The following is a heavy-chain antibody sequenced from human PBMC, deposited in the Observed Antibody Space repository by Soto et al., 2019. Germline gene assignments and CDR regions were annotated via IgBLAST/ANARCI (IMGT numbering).Heavy chain of an antibody. CDR2: IYYSGST. J-gene: IGHJ5*02. Sequence: PSETLSLTCAVSGGSISSYYWSWIRQPPGKGLEWIGYIYYSGSTNYNPSLKSRVTISVDTSKNQFSLKLSSVTAADTAVYYCARADRMNWFDPWGQGTLVTVSS. CDR1: GGSISSYY. V-gene: IGHV4-59*01. CDR3: ARADRMNWFDP.